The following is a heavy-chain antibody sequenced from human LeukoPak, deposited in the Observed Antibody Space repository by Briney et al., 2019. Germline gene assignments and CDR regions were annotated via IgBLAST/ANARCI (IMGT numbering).Heavy chain of an antibody. Sequence: GGSLRLSCAASGFTLSSNWMDWVRQAPGKGLEWVAIIKQDGSEKYYVDSVKGRFTISRDNAKNSLYLQMNSLRAEDTAVYYCARGNGFIIDYWGQGTLVTVSS. D-gene: IGHD2-8*01. J-gene: IGHJ4*02. CDR2: IKQDGSEK. CDR1: GFTLSSNW. V-gene: IGHV3-7*01. CDR3: ARGNGFIIDY.